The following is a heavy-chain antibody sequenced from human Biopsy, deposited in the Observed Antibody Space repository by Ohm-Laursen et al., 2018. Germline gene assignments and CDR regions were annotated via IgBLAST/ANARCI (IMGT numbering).Heavy chain of an antibody. V-gene: IGHV3-23*01. CDR3: VKAYSAIYWFDP. CDR1: GFDFSDYS. Sequence: SLRLSCTASGFDFSDYSMSWVRQAPEKGLEWVSGISGSGASTYYADSVKGRFTISRDNSKNTLFLQMDSLRADDTAVYYCVKAYSAIYWFDPWGQGTLVTVSS. D-gene: IGHD2-21*01. CDR2: ISGSGAST. J-gene: IGHJ5*02.